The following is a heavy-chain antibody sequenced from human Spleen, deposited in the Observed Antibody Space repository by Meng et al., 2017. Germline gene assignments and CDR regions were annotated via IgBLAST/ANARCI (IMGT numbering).Heavy chain of an antibody. CDR2: IYHSGST. CDR3: AWTRY. V-gene: IGHV4-39*07. CDR1: GGSISSSNYY. D-gene: IGHD3/OR15-3a*01. J-gene: IGHJ4*02. Sequence: QLQLQESGPGLVKPSETLSLTCTVSGGSISSSNYYWDWIRQPPGKGLEWIGEIYHSGSTNYNPSLKSRVTISVDKSKNQFSLNLTSVTAADTAVYYCAWTRYWGQGALVTVSS.